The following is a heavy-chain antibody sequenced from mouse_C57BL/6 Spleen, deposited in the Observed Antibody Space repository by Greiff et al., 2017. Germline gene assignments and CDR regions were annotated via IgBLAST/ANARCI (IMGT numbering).Heavy chain of an antibody. CDR1: GFSLTSYG. D-gene: IGHD2-5*01. CDR2: IWSDGST. Sequence: VKLVESGPGLVAPSQSLSITCTVSGFSLTSYGVHWVRQPPGKGLEWLVVIWSDGSTTYNSAPKSRLSISKDNSKSQVFLKMNSLQTDDTAMYYCARQSPYYSNSGYAMDYWGQGTSVTVSS. V-gene: IGHV2-6-1*01. J-gene: IGHJ4*01. CDR3: ARQSPYYSNSGYAMDY.